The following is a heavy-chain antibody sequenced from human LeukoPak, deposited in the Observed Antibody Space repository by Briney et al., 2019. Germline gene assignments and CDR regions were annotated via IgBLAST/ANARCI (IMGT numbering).Heavy chain of an antibody. J-gene: IGHJ6*03. Sequence: ASVKVSCKASGYTFTGYYIHWVRQAPGQGLEWMGWINPNSGGANYAQKLQGRVTMTTDTSTSTAYMELRSLRSDDTAVYYRARTVLLWFGELFRISEGDYYYMDVWGKGTTVTVSS. CDR1: GYTFTGYY. D-gene: IGHD3-10*01. CDR3: ARTVLLWFGELFRISEGDYYYMDV. CDR2: INPNSGGA. V-gene: IGHV1-2*02.